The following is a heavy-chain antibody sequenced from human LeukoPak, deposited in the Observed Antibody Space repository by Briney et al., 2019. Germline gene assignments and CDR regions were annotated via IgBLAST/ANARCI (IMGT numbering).Heavy chain of an antibody. J-gene: IGHJ4*02. CDR2: IWYDGSNK. V-gene: IGHV3-33*06. D-gene: IGHD6-6*01. CDR3: AKEQSSSGYFDY. Sequence: GGSLRLSCAASGFTFGSYGMHWVRQAPGKGLEWVAVIWYDGSNKYYADSVKGRFTISRDNSKNTLYLQMNSLRAEDTAVYYCAKEQSSSGYFDYWGQGTLVTVSS. CDR1: GFTFGSYG.